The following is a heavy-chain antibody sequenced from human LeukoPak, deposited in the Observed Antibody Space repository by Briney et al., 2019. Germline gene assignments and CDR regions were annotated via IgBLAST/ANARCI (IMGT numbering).Heavy chain of an antibody. CDR2: IYYSGST. J-gene: IGHJ3*02. CDR3: ARQRDYADYLDAFDI. D-gene: IGHD4-17*01. Sequence: SETLSLTCTVSGGSISNSSYYWGWIRQPPGKGLEWIGSIYYSGSTYYNPSLKSRLTISQDTSKNQFSLKLSSVTAADTAVYYCARQRDYADYLDAFDIWGQGTMVTVSS. V-gene: IGHV4-39*01. CDR1: GGSISNSSYY.